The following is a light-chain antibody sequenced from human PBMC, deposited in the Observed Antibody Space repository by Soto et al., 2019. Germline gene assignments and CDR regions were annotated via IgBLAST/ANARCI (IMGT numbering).Light chain of an antibody. CDR1: SSNIGTKT. CDR3: AAWDDSLNGYV. V-gene: IGLV1-44*01. J-gene: IGLJ1*01. CDR2: SNN. Sequence: QSVLTQPPSASGTPGQRVTISCSGSSSNIGTKTVNWYQQLPGTAPKLLIYSNNQRPSGVPDRFSVSKSGTSASLAISGLQCEDEADYYCAAWDDSLNGYVFGTGTKVTVL.